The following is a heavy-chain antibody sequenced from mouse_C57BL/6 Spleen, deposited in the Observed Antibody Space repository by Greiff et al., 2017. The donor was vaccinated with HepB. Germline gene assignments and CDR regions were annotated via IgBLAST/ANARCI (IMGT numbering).Heavy chain of an antibody. Sequence: QVQLQQSGPELVKPGASVKISCKASGYSFTSYYIHWVKQRPGQGLEWIGWIYPGSGNTKYNEKFKGKATLTADTSSSTAYMQLSSLTSEDSAVYYCARSAGWDYGSSLGAMDYWGQGTSVTVSS. D-gene: IGHD1-1*01. CDR3: ARSAGWDYGSSLGAMDY. CDR1: GYSFTSYY. CDR2: IYPGSGNT. V-gene: IGHV1-66*01. J-gene: IGHJ4*01.